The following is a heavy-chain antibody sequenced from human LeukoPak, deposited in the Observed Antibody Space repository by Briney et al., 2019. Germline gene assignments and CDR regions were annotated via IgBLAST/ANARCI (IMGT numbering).Heavy chain of an antibody. CDR1: GGSISSSSYY. CDR3: ARRVEMATIVD. CDR2: IYYSGST. J-gene: IGHJ4*02. V-gene: IGHV4-39*01. Sequence: SETLSLTCTVSGGSISSSSYYWGWIRQPPGKGLEWIGSIYYSGSTYYNPSLKSRVTISVDTSKNQFSLKLSSVTAADTAVYYCARRVEMATIVDWGQGTLVTVSS. D-gene: IGHD5-24*01.